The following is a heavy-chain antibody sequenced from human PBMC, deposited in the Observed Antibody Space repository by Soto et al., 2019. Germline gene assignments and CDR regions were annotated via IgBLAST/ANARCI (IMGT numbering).Heavy chain of an antibody. Sequence: GESLKISCKGSGYRFASYWIAWVRQMPGKGLEWMGIIYPGDSDTRYSPSFQGLVTMSVDKSSNTAYLQWSSLKASDTAIYYCARQGSSGYYYYGMDVWGQGNTVTVSS. CDR2: IYPGDSDT. J-gene: IGHJ6*02. CDR1: GYRFASYW. CDR3: ARQGSSGYYYYGMDV. D-gene: IGHD6-6*01. V-gene: IGHV5-51*01.